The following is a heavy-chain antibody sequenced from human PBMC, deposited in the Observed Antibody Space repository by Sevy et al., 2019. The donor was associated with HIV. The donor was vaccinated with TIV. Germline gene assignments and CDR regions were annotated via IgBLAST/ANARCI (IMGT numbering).Heavy chain of an antibody. CDR1: GFTFSDHY. CDR3: ARASRRDYYYGMDV. V-gene: IGHV3-72*01. CDR2: TRNKANIYTT. Sequence: GGSLRLSCAASGFTFSDHYMDWVRQAPGKGLEWVGRTRNKANIYTTRYAASVKGRFTISRDDSKNSLYLQMNSLKTEDTAVYYCARASRRDYYYGMDVWGQGTTVTVSS. J-gene: IGHJ6*02.